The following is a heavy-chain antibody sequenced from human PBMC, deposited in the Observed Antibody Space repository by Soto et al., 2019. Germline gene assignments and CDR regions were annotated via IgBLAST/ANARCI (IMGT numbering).Heavy chain of an antibody. CDR1: GGSISSYY. J-gene: IGHJ4*02. Sequence: SETLSLTCTVSGGSISSYYWSWIRQPPGKGLEWIGYIYYSGSTNYNPSLKSRVTISVDTSKNQFSLKLSSVTAADTAVYYCARDLEMDTIGYFDYWGQGTLVTVSS. CDR2: IYYSGST. V-gene: IGHV4-59*01. CDR3: ARDLEMDTIGYFDY. D-gene: IGHD5-18*01.